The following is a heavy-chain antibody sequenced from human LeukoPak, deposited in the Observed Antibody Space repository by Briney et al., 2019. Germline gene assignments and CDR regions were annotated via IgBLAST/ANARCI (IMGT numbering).Heavy chain of an antibody. CDR2: INPNSGGT. CDR3: ARGPLGSGSYYYYYYYYMDV. Sequence: ASVKVSCKASGYTFTGYYMHWVRQAPGQGLEWMGWINPNSGGTNYAQKFQGRVTMTRDTSISTAYMELSRLRSDDTAVYYCARGPLGSGSYYYYYYYYMDVWGKGTTVTVSS. J-gene: IGHJ6*03. D-gene: IGHD3-10*01. CDR1: GYTFTGYY. V-gene: IGHV1-2*02.